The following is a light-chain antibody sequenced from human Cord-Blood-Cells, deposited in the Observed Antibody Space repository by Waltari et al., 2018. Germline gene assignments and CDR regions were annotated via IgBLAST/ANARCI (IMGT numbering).Light chain of an antibody. CDR2: EVS. V-gene: IGLV2-23*02. CDR3: CSYAGSSTFYV. J-gene: IGLJ1*01. CDR1: SSDVGSYNL. Sequence: QSALTQPASVSGSPGQSITISCTGTSSDVGSYNLVSWYQQHPGKAPKLMIYEVSKRLSGVSNRFSGSKSGNTASLTMSGLQAEDEADYYCCSYAGSSTFYVFGTGTKVTVL.